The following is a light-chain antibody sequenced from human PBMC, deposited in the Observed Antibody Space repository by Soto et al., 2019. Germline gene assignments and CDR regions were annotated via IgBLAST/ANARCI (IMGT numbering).Light chain of an antibody. CDR2: DAS. V-gene: IGKV3-11*01. J-gene: IGKJ5*01. Sequence: SPATLSLSPGDRAPLSCRASQSVSGYLAWHQQKPGQAPRLLIYDASNRATGIPARFSGSGSGTDFTLTISSLEPEDFAIYYCQQRNYWQVTFGQGTRLEIK. CDR1: QSVSGY. CDR3: QQRNYWQVT.